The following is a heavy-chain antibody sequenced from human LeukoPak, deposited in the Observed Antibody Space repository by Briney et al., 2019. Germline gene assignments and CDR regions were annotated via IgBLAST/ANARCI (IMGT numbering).Heavy chain of an antibody. CDR2: IYPGDSDT. CDR3: ARHGPYSRSSPPRSWFDP. V-gene: IGHV5-51*01. CDR1: GYSFTSYW. Sequence: GESLKISCKGSGYSFTSYWIGWVRQMPGKGLEWMGIIYPGDSDTRYSPSFQGQVTISADKSISTAYLQWSSLKASDTAMYYCARHGPYSRSSPPRSWFDPWGQGTLVTVSS. J-gene: IGHJ5*02. D-gene: IGHD6-6*01.